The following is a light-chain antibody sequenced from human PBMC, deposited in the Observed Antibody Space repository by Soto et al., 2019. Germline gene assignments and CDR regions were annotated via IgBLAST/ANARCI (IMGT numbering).Light chain of an antibody. Sequence: DIQMTQSPSTLSASVGDRGTVTCRASQSISSWLAWYQQKPGKAPKLLIYKASSLESGVPSRFSGSGSGTEFTLTISSLQSDDFATYYCQQYNSYPWTFGQGTKVEIK. CDR3: QQYNSYPWT. CDR1: QSISSW. J-gene: IGKJ1*01. CDR2: KAS. V-gene: IGKV1-5*03.